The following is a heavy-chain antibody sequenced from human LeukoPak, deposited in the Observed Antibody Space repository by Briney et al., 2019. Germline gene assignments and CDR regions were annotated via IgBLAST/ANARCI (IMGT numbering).Heavy chain of an antibody. V-gene: IGHV3-7*01. CDR3: ARDHNYFGSDRYYDAFDI. D-gene: IGHD2-21*02. Sequence: GVSLRLSCVGSGFSLSGFWMTWVRQAPGKGLEWVANIRGDGSRLYYVDSVKGRFTISRDNAKNSLYPQMSNLRAEDTSVYYCARDHNYFGSDRYYDAFDIWGQGTMVTVSS. CDR1: GFSLSGFW. CDR2: IRGDGSRL. J-gene: IGHJ3*02.